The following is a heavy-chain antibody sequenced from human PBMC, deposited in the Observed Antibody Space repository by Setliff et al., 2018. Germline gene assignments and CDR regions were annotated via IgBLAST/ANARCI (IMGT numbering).Heavy chain of an antibody. J-gene: IGHJ4*02. CDR3: SRGQDNSKVGHD. CDR1: GYSISSGYY. V-gene: IGHV4-38-2*02. Sequence: SETLSLTCTVSGYSISSGYYWGWIRQPPGKGLEWIGNMYHSGSVYYNPSLKSRVTISVDTSSKQHSLKLTSVTAADTAMYYCSRGQDNSKVGHDWGQGTLVTVSS. D-gene: IGHD1-20*01. CDR2: MYHSGSV.